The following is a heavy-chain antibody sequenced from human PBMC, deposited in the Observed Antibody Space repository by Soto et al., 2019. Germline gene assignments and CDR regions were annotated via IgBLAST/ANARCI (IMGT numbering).Heavy chain of an antibody. CDR3: ARLTPPYYYYYYMDV. CDR2: IYYSGST. CDR1: GGSISSYY. J-gene: IGHJ6*03. Sequence: QVQLQESGPGLVKPSETLSLTCTVSGGSISSYYWSWIRQPPGKGLEWIGYIYYSGSTNYNPSLKSRVTISVDTSKNQFSLQLSSVTAADTAVYYCARLTPPYYYYYYMDVWGKGTTVTVSS. V-gene: IGHV4-59*08.